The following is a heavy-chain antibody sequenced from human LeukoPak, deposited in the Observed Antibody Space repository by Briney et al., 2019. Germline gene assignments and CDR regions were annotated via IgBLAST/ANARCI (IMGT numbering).Heavy chain of an antibody. V-gene: IGHV5-51*01. J-gene: IGHJ4*02. D-gene: IGHD1-26*01. CDR2: IFPGDSDT. CDR3: AKLYSGRIDY. CDR1: GYSFTNYW. Sequence: KNGESLKISCKGSGYSFTNYWIGWVRQMPGKGLEWMGIIFPGDSDTRYSPSFQDQVTISADKSISTAYLQWNSLKASDTAIYYCAKLYSGRIDYWGQGTLVSVS.